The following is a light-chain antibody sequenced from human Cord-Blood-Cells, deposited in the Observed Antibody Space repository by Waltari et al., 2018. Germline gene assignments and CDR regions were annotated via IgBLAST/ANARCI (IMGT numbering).Light chain of an antibody. Sequence: SSELTQAPAVSVALGQPVRITCQADSLRTFYASWYQQKPGQAPVLVIYGKNNRPSGIPDRFSGSSSGNTASLTITGAQAEDEADYYCNSRDSSGNHLVFGGGTKLTVL. CDR3: NSRDSSGNHLV. J-gene: IGLJ2*01. CDR1: SLRTFY. V-gene: IGLV3-19*01. CDR2: GKN.